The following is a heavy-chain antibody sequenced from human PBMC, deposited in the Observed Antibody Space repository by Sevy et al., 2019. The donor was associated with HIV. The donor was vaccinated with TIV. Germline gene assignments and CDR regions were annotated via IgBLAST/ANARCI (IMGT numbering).Heavy chain of an antibody. D-gene: IGHD3-10*01. CDR3: ARVKVPYYYSSGVLDY. CDR1: GFTFSSYW. V-gene: IGHV3-7*01. Sequence: GGSLRLSCAASGFTFSSYWMTWVRQAPGKGLEWVANIKQDGSEKYYVDSVKGRFTISRDNAKKSMYLQMNSLRAEDTAVYYCARVKVPYYYSSGVLDYRGQGTLVTVSS. CDR2: IKQDGSEK. J-gene: IGHJ4*02.